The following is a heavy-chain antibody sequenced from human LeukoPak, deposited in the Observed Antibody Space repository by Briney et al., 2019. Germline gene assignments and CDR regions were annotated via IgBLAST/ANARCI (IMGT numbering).Heavy chain of an antibody. CDR2: IYNGYNT. CDR3: ARASQWLAFDS. V-gene: IGHV3-66*01. CDR1: GFTVGSIH. J-gene: IGHJ4*02. Sequence: GGSLRLSCVASGFTVGSIHMTWVRQAPGSRLEWVSTIYNGYNTNYADSVKGRFTVSRDNAKNTLFLEMNSLTDEDTGVYYCARASQWLAFDSWGQGTLVTVSS. D-gene: IGHD6-19*01.